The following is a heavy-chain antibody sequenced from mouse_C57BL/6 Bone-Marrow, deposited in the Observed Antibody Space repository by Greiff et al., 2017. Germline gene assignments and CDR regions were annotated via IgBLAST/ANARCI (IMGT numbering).Heavy chain of an antibody. CDR1: GYTFTSYG. J-gene: IGHJ2*01. Sequence: QVQLQQSGAELARPGASVKLSCTASGYTFTSYGISWVKQRTGQGLEWIGEIYPRSGNTYYTEKVTGKGTLTADKSSSTAYMELRTLTSEGSACYFCARHGLDYWGQGTTLTVSA. D-gene: IGHD3-1*01. CDR3: ARHGLDY. CDR2: IYPRSGNT. V-gene: IGHV1-81*01.